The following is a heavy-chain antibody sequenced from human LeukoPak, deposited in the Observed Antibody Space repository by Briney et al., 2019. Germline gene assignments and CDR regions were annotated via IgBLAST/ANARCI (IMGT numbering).Heavy chain of an antibody. Sequence: GGSLRLSCAASGFVFNNHGMSWVRQAPGKGLDWVAAVGSTGEVTAYADSVKGRFIISRDNSKNMVYLQMNSLRVEDTALYYCAKANYQLLAPNHPYGLDVWGQGTTVTVSS. V-gene: IGHV3-23*01. CDR3: AKANYQLLAPNHPYGLDV. D-gene: IGHD2-2*01. CDR2: VGSTGEVT. J-gene: IGHJ6*02. CDR1: GFVFNNHG.